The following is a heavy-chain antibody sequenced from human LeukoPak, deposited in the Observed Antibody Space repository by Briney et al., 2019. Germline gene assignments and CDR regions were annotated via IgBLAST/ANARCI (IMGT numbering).Heavy chain of an antibody. CDR1: GFTFSSYA. V-gene: IGHV3-30-3*01. CDR2: ISYDGSNK. Sequence: GGSLRLSCAASGFTFSSYAMHWVRQAPGKGLEWVAVISYDGSNKYYADSVKGRFTISRDNSKSTLYLQMNSLRAEDTAVYYCAKDRGSIAAGGSDYWGQGTLVTVSS. J-gene: IGHJ4*02. CDR3: AKDRGSIAAGGSDY. D-gene: IGHD6-13*01.